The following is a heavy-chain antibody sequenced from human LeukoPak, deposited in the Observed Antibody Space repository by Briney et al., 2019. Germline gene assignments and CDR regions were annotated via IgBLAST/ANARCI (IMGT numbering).Heavy chain of an antibody. CDR1: GGSISSYY. D-gene: IGHD3-16*01. V-gene: IGHV4-59*08. CDR2: IYYSGST. J-gene: IGHJ4*02. CDR3: ARLRGSYLDY. Sequence: SETLSLTCTVSGGSISSYYRSWIRQPPGKGLEWIGYIYYSGSTNYNPSLKSRVTISVDTSKNQFSLKLSSVTAADTAVYYCARLRGSYLDYWGQGTLVTVSS.